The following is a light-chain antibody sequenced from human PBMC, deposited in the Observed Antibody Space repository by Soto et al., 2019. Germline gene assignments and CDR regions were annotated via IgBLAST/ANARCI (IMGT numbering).Light chain of an antibody. CDR2: DAS. J-gene: IGKJ3*01. CDR1: QDISNH. Sequence: DLQMTQSPSSLSASVGDRVTITCQASQDISNHLNWYQQKPGKAPKLLIYDASNLETGVPSRFSGSGSGTDFTFTISSLQPEDIATYYCQQYLNFLSFGRGTKVDI. CDR3: QQYLNFLS. V-gene: IGKV1-33*01.